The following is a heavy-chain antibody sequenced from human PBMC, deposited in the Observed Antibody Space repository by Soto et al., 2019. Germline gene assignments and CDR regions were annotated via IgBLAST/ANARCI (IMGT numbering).Heavy chain of an antibody. V-gene: IGHV3-74*01. CDR1: GFTFSRYG. Sequence: PGGSLRLSCVASGFTFSRYGMHWVCQAPGKGLVWVARINGEATETAYADSVKGRFTISRDNTNNMFYLHMNSLRAEDTAVYYCARDSVADLNGWGQGTLVTVSS. D-gene: IGHD6-19*01. CDR2: INGEATET. CDR3: ARDSVADLNG. J-gene: IGHJ4*02.